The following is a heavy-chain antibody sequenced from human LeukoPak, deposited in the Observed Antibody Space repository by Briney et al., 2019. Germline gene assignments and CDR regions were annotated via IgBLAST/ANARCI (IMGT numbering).Heavy chain of an antibody. D-gene: IGHD3-9*01. Sequence: WASVKVSCKASGYTFTSYDINWVRQATGQGLEWMGWISAYNGNTNYAQKLQGRVTMTTDTSTSTAYMELRSLRSDDTAVYYCARSYDILTGYTRDDYWGQGTLVTVSS. CDR2: ISAYNGNT. CDR1: GYTFTSYD. CDR3: ARSYDILTGYTRDDY. V-gene: IGHV1-18*01. J-gene: IGHJ4*02.